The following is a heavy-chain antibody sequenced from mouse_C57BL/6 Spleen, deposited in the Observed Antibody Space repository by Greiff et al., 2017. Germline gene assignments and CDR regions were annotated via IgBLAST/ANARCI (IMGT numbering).Heavy chain of an antibody. D-gene: IGHD4-1*01. CDR1: GYTFTSYW. Sequence: QVQLQQPGAELVKPGASVKLSCKASGYTFTSYWMHWVKQRPGQGLEWIGMIHPNSGSTNYNEKFKSKATLTVDKSSSTAYMQLSSLTSEDSAVYYCASRTGIWYFDVWGTGTTVTVSS. V-gene: IGHV1-64*01. CDR2: IHPNSGST. CDR3: ASRTGIWYFDV. J-gene: IGHJ1*03.